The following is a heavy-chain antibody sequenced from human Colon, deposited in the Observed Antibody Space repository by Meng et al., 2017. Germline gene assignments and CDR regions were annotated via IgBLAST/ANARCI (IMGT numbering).Heavy chain of an antibody. D-gene: IGHD3-10*01. CDR1: GLKSDDYA. CDR2: INWNSNSI. CDR3: AKGTNSGSYSTDH. J-gene: IGHJ4*02. V-gene: IGHV3-9*02. Sequence: GGFLSLSCTASGLKSDDYAFHWVRQAPGKGLDWVSIINWNSNSIHYADSVKGRFTISRDNAKNTLYIQMNSLTTEDTALYYCAKGTNSGSYSTDHWGQGTLVTVSS.